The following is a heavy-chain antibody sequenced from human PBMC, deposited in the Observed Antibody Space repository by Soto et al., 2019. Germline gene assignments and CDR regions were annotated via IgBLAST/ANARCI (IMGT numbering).Heavy chain of an antibody. J-gene: IGHJ4*02. V-gene: IGHV4-30-4*01. CDR2: IYNSGST. Sequence: SETLSLTCTVSGGSISSGDYYWSWIRQPPGKGLKWIGHIYNSGSTYNNPSLKSRVTISVDTSTNQFSLNLISVTAADTAVYNCARGLSADKVDYWGQGTLVTVSS. CDR1: GGSISSGDYY. D-gene: IGHD2-15*01. CDR3: ARGLSADKVDY.